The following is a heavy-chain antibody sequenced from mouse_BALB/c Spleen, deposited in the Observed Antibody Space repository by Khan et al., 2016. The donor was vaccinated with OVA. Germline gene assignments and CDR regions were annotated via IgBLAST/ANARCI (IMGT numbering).Heavy chain of an antibody. CDR2: IIYTGST. V-gene: IGHV3-8*02. Sequence: EVQLQESGPSLVKPSQTLSLTCSVTGDSITSGYWNWIRKFPGNKIEYMGHIIYTGSTYYNPSLKSRISITRHTSENQYYLQLNSVTDEDTATYYCARSTYRFAFVYWGQGTLVTVSA. CDR3: ARSTYRFAFVY. J-gene: IGHJ3*01. CDR1: GDSITSGY. D-gene: IGHD2-14*01.